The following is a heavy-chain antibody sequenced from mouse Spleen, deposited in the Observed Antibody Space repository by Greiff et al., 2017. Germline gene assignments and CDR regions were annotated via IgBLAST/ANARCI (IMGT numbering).Heavy chain of an antibody. J-gene: IGHJ1*01. D-gene: IGHD1-2*01. CDR3: ARDAPHYYGSWYFDV. V-gene: IGHV7-1*01. Sequence: EVKVVESGGGLVQSGRSLRLSCATSGFTFSDFYMEWVRQAPGKGLEWIAASRNKANDYTTEYSASVKGRFIVSRDTSQSILYLQMNALRAEDTAIYYCARDAPHYYGSWYFDVWGAGTTVTVSS. CDR1: GFTFSDFY. CDR2: SRNKANDYTT.